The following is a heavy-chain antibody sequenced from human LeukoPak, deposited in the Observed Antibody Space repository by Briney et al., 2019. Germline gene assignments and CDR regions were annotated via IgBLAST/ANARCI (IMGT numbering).Heavy chain of an antibody. CDR1: GFTFSDYY. V-gene: IGHV3-11*04. Sequence: GGSLRLSCAASGFTFSDYYMSWIRQAPGKGLEYISYISNSDTTIYYADSVKGRFTISRDNAKNSLYLQMNSVRGDDTAVYYCARVRRPSSWLGRYWGQGALVTVSS. D-gene: IGHD6-13*01. J-gene: IGHJ4*02. CDR2: ISNSDTTI. CDR3: ARVRRPSSWLGRY.